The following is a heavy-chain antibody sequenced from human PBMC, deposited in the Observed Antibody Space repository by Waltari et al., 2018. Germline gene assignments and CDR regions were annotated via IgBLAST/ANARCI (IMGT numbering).Heavy chain of an antibody. J-gene: IGHJ1*01. V-gene: IGHV4-39*01. CDR2: MQYRGST. CDR3: GRIAFGDEGGYFQY. D-gene: IGHD4-17*01. CDR1: GGSISTNYN. Sequence: QLQLQESGPGLVKPSETLSLTFPVSGGSISTNYNWGWIRQPPGKGLEWMGNMQYRGSTFYNPSLESRVTISLDTWKNQFSLRLSSVGAADTAVYFCGRIAFGDEGGYFQYWGQGTLVTVSS.